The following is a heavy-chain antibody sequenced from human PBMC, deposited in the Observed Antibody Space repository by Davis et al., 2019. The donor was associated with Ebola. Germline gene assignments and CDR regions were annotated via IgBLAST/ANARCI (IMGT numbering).Heavy chain of an antibody. V-gene: IGHV3-21*01. CDR3: ARVLRVAGTGVGDY. J-gene: IGHJ4*02. Sequence: GESLKTPCAASGFTFSSYSMNWVRQAPGKGLEWVSSISSSSSYIYYADSVKGRFTISRDNAKNSLYLQMNSLRAEDTAVYYCARVLRVAGTGVGDYWGQGTLVTVSS. CDR2: ISSSSSYI. CDR1: GFTFSSYS. D-gene: IGHD6-19*01.